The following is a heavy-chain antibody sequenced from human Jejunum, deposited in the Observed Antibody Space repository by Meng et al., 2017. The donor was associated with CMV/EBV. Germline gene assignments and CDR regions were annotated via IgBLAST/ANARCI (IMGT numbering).Heavy chain of an antibody. J-gene: IGHJ4*02. CDR1: GFTFSSYW. CDR3: ARDLGGGSGY. CDR2: IDTGGSRT. V-gene: IGHV3-74*01. D-gene: IGHD3-16*01. Sequence: LPCAASGFTFSSYWIPWVRQVPGKGLVWVARIDTGGSRTDYADSAKGRFTISRDNVKNTLYLQMNSLRAEDTAVYYCARDLGGGSGYWGQGTLVTVSS.